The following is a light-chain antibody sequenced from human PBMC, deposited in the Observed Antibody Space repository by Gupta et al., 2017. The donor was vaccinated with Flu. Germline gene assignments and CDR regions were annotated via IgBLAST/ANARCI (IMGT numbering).Light chain of an antibody. Sequence: DVVMTQSPLSLPVTLGQPASISCRSSQSLVYSDGNTYLNWFQQRPGHSPRRLIYEVSNRDCGAPDRFSGSGGATDFTLKSSRGEDEVAGVYYSTKGKHPWTFGQGTKLEIK. CDR1: QSLVYSDGNTY. J-gene: IGKJ2*02. V-gene: IGKV2-30*01. CDR3: TKGKHPWT. CDR2: EVS.